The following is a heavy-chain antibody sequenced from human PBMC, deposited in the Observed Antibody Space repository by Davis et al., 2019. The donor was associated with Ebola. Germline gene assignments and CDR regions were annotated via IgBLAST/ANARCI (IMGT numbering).Heavy chain of an antibody. CDR1: AGSISSSTYY. J-gene: IGHJ6*02. Sequence: LSLTCAVSAGSISSSTYYWGWIRQAPGKGLEWVSYISSSGSTIYYADSVKGRFTISRDNAKNSLYLQMNSLRAEDTAVYYCARDLDDFWSGYYVNPGDYGMDVWGQGTTVTVSS. V-gene: IGHV3-11*01. CDR2: ISSSGSTI. D-gene: IGHD3-3*01. CDR3: ARDLDDFWSGYYVNPGDYGMDV.